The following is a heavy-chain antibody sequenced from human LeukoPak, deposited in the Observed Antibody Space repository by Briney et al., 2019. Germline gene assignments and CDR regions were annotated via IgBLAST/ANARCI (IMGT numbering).Heavy chain of an antibody. CDR1: GFSFSSYT. V-gene: IGHV3-21*06. CDR2: ISGSSSYT. Sequence: GGSLRLSCAASGFSFSSYTMNWVRQAPGKGLEWVSCISGSSSYTHYADSVKGRFTISRDNAKNSLCLQMNSLRADDTAVYYCVRIPNSANFPNWFDPWGQGTLVTVSS. CDR3: VRIPNSANFPNWFDP. J-gene: IGHJ5*02. D-gene: IGHD4/OR15-4a*01.